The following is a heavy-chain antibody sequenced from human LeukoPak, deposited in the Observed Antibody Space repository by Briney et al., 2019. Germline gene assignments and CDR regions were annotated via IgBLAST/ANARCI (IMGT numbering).Heavy chain of an antibody. CDR3: ARGWAYYDFWSGTHDAFDI. D-gene: IGHD3-3*01. V-gene: IGHV4-59*12. J-gene: IGHJ3*02. CDR2: VYYSGST. Sequence: SETLSLTCTVSGGSISSYYWSWIRQPPGKGLEWIGYVYYSGSTNYNPSLKSRVTISVDTSKNQFSLKLSSVTAADTAVYYCARGWAYYDFWSGTHDAFDIWGQGTMVTVSS. CDR1: GGSISSYY.